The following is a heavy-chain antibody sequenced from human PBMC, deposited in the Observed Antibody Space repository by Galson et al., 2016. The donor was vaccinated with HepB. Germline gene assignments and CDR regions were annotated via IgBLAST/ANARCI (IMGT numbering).Heavy chain of an antibody. CDR2: IRDSGGNT. D-gene: IGHD6-13*01. Sequence: SLRLSCAASGFSFSNYAMSWVRQAAGKGLEWVSDIRDSGGNTYFADSVKGRFTISRDNDKNSLHLQMNILRAEDTALYYCARGRGSNWRDAFDIWGQGTMVTVSS. CDR1: GFSFSNYA. CDR3: ARGRGSNWRDAFDI. V-gene: IGHV3-23*01. J-gene: IGHJ3*02.